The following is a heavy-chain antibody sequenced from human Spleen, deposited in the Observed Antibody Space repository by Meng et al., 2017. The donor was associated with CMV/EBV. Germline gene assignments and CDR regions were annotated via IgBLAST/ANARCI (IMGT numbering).Heavy chain of an antibody. V-gene: IGHV1-69*02. Sequence: TFSSYTISWVRQAPGQGLEWMGRIIPILGIANYEQKFQGRVTITADKSTSTAYMELSSLRSEDTAVYYCARGYCSSTSCYTGWFDPWGQGTLVTVSS. CDR1: TFSSYT. D-gene: IGHD2-2*02. CDR2: IIPILGIA. CDR3: ARGYCSSTSCYTGWFDP. J-gene: IGHJ5*02.